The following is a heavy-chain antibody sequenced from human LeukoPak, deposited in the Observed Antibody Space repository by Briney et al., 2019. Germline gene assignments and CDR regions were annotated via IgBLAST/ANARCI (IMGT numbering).Heavy chain of an antibody. CDR1: GGSISSDDYF. CDR3: ATRRAEL. V-gene: IGHV4-30-2*01. Sequence: PSQTLSLTCAVSGGSISSDDYFWSWIRQPPGKGLEWIGYIYHRGSTSYNPSLKSRVTISLDKSRNQFSLNLSSVTAADTAVYYCATRRAELWGRGTLVTVSS. D-gene: IGHD2-2*01. J-gene: IGHJ2*01. CDR2: IYHRGST.